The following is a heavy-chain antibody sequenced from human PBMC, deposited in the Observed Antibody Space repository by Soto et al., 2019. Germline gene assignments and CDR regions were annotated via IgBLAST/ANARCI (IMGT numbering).Heavy chain of an antibody. CDR3: ARTDSGNYLGWFDP. D-gene: IGHD1-26*01. J-gene: IGHJ5*02. V-gene: IGHV3-33*01. Sequence: QVQLVESGGGVVQPGRSLRLSCVASGFTFSSYGMLWVRQAPGKGLEWVAVIWYDGSNKYYADSVKGRFTISRDNSKNTLYLQMNSLRAEDTAVYYCARTDSGNYLGWFDPWGQGTLVTVSS. CDR2: IWYDGSNK. CDR1: GFTFSSYG.